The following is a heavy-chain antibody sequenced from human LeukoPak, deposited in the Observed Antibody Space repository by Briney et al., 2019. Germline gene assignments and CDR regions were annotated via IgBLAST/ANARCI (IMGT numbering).Heavy chain of an antibody. CDR3: ARDQDSSGFYFDF. D-gene: IGHD6-19*01. Sequence: XVXXXPXQXXXXXGGIIPIFCTANYAQKFQGRVTITADESTSTAYMELSSLRSEDTSVYYCARDQDSSGFYFDFWGQGTLVTVSS. V-gene: IGHV1-69*01. J-gene: IGHJ4*02. CDR2: IIPIFCTA.